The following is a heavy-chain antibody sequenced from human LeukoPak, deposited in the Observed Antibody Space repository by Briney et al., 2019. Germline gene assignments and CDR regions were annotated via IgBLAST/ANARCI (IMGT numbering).Heavy chain of an antibody. J-gene: IGHJ4*02. Sequence: GGPRRLSCAASGFTLSSDPKEMVRHAPGKGLEWVAIISNDGNKKNYADSVKGRFTISRDNSQNTLYLQMNSLRPEDTAVYYCARDGIAYGPGSYGDYWGQGTLVTVFS. D-gene: IGHD3-10*01. CDR2: ISNDGNKK. CDR1: GFTLSSDP. V-gene: IGHV3-30*04. CDR3: ARDGIAYGPGSYGDY.